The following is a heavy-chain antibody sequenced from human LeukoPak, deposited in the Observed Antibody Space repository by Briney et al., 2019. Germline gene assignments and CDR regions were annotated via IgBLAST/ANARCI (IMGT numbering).Heavy chain of an antibody. CDR1: GYTFTSYY. CDR2: INPSGGST. D-gene: IGHD2-8*01. J-gene: IGHJ3*02. V-gene: IGHV1-46*01. Sequence: GASVKVSCKASGYTFTSYYMHWVRQAPGQGLEWMGIINPSGGSTSYAQKFQGRVTMTRDTSTSTVYMELSSLRSEDTAVYYCAREGESIVLMVYAHPHAAFDIWGQGTMVTVSS. CDR3: AREGESIVLMVYAHPHAAFDI.